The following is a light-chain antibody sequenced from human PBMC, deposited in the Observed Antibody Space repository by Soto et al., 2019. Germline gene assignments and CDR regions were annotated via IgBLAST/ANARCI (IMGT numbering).Light chain of an antibody. CDR3: AAWDDSTTAHV. V-gene: IGLV1-44*01. CDR2: NNN. CDR1: SSNIGGRT. Sequence: QSVLTQPPSASGTPGQRVTISCSGSSSNIGGRTVNWYQQLPGTAPRLLIYNNNQRPSGVPDRFSGSKSGTSASLAITGLQSEDEADYYCAAWDDSTTAHVFGGGTKVTVL. J-gene: IGLJ1*01.